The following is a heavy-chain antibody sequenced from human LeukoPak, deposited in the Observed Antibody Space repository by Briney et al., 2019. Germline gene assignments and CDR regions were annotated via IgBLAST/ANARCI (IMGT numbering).Heavy chain of an antibody. CDR1: ELTFSNYA. Sequence: GGSLRLSCAASELTFSNYAMSWVRQAPGKGLEWVSLISGNSAYTHYADSVKGRFTISRDNSKNTLYLQMNSLRAEDTAVYYCAKGRDCTKGVCRNFDYWGQGALVTVSS. J-gene: IGHJ4*02. D-gene: IGHD2-8*01. CDR3: AKGRDCTKGVCRNFDY. V-gene: IGHV3-23*01. CDR2: ISGNSAYT.